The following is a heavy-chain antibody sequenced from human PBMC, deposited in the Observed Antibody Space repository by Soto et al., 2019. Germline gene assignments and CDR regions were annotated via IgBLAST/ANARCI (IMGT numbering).Heavy chain of an antibody. CDR2: ISYDGSNK. CDR3: ARDKQGYDCKGGYFDL. J-gene: IGHJ2*01. V-gene: IGHV3-30-3*01. Sequence: QVQLVESGGGVVQPGRSLRLSCAASGFTFSSYAMHWVRQAPGKGLEWVAVISYDGSNKYYADSVKGRFTISRDNSKNSLYLQMNSLRAEDTAVYYCARDKQGYDCKGGYFDLWGRGTLVTVSS. D-gene: IGHD3-22*01. CDR1: GFTFSSYA.